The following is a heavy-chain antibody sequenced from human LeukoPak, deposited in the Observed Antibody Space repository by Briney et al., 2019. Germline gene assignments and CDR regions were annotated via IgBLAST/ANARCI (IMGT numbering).Heavy chain of an antibody. Sequence: PSETLSLTCTVPGGSISSATYYWSWIRQPAGKGLEWIGRIYSSGSTNYNPSLKSRVTISVDPSKNQFSLKLSSVTAADTAVYYCARGYCTNAVCSLGPTQAWGQGTLVTVSS. J-gene: IGHJ4*02. D-gene: IGHD2-8*01. V-gene: IGHV4-61*02. CDR2: IYSSGST. CDR1: GGSISSATYY. CDR3: ARGYCTNAVCSLGPTQA.